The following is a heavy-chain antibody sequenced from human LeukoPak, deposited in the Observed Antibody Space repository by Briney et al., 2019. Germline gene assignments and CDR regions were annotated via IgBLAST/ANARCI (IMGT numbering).Heavy chain of an antibody. V-gene: IGHV3-9*01. D-gene: IGHD5-12*01. J-gene: IGHJ4*02. Sequence: PGGSLRLSSAASGFTFDDYAMHWVRQAPGKGLEWVSGISWNSGSIGYADSVKGRFTISRDNAKNSLYLQMNSLRAEDTALYYCAKGYSGYDSFYYFDYWGQGTLVTVSS. CDR2: ISWNSGSI. CDR1: GFTFDDYA. CDR3: AKGYSGYDSFYYFDY.